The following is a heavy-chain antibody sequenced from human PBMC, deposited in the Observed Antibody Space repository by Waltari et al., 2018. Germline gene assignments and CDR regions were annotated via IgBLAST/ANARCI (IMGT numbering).Heavy chain of an antibody. CDR2: ISAYNGHT. D-gene: IGHD2-2*01. CDR3: ARSSHNFIDSKADFDL. CDR1: GYNFYAYG. V-gene: IGHV1-18*04. Sequence: VQLVQSGAEMKKPGASVQVSCIPSGYNFYAYGLTWLRQAPTQGLEWIGWISAYNGHTNYAQKLEDRVTLTIDKTTSSAILELRSLTSDDTAVYFCARSSHNFIDSKADFDLWGQGTLVTVSS. J-gene: IGHJ4*02.